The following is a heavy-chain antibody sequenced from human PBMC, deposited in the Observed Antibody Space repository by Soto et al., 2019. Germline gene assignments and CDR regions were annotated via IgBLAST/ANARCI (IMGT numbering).Heavy chain of an antibody. CDR2: IYYSGST. CDR3: ARGWRLRGYYYCGMDV. CDR1: GGSISSGGYY. Sequence: SETLSLTCTVSGGSISSGGYYWSWIRQHPGKGLEWIGYIYYSGSTYYNPSLKSRVTISVDTSKNQFSLKLSSVTAADTAVYYCARGWRLRGYYYCGMDVWGQGTTVTVSS. V-gene: IGHV4-31*03. J-gene: IGHJ6*02. D-gene: IGHD2-21*02.